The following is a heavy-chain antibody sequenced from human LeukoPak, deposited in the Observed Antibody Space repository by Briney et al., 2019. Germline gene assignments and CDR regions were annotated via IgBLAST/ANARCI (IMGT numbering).Heavy chain of an antibody. CDR1: GYTLTELS. D-gene: IGHD6-19*01. CDR3: ASSLAAPGWFDP. Sequence: ASVKVSCKVSGYTLTELSMHWVRQAPGKGLEWMGIINPSGGSTSYAQKFQGRVTMTRDMSTSTVYMELSSLRSEDTAVYYCASSLAAPGWFDPWGQGTLVTVSS. V-gene: IGHV1-46*01. CDR2: INPSGGST. J-gene: IGHJ5*02.